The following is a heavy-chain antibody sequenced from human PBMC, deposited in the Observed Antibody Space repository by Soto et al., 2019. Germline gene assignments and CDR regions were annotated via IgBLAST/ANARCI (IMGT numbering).Heavy chain of an antibody. CDR3: AREGYNFGPFDY. V-gene: IGHV4-59*01. CDR1: GVSFSGYY. J-gene: IGHJ4*02. D-gene: IGHD5-18*01. Sequence: SETLSLTCAVYGVSFSGYYWSWIRQPPGMGLEWIGDISYSGTTNYNSSLKSRVTISIDTSKNQFSLKLNSVTAADTAVYYCAREGYNFGPFDYWGQGALVTVSS. CDR2: ISYSGTT.